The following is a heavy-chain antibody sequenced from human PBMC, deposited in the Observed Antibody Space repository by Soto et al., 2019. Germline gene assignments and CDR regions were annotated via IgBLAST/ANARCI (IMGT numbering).Heavy chain of an antibody. CDR2: IYYSGST. CDR3: ARDPGRCSGGSCYYFDY. V-gene: IGHV4-61*01. J-gene: IGHJ4*02. D-gene: IGHD2-15*01. CDR1: GGSVSSGSYY. Sequence: PSETLSLTCTVSGGSVSSGSYYWSWIRQPPGKGLEWIGYIYYSGSTNYNPSLKSRVTISVDTSKNQFSLKLSSVTAADTAVYYCARDPGRCSGGSCYYFDYWGQGTLVTVSS.